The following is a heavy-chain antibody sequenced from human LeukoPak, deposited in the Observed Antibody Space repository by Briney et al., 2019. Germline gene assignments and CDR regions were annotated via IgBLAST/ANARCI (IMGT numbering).Heavy chain of an antibody. Sequence: GASVKVSCKAFGYTFTSYGISLVRQAPGHGRKSMGWISAYNGNTNYAQKLQSRVTMTTDTSTSTASMELRGLSSDDTAVYYCARGLPPRGMVDYWGQGTLVTVSS. V-gene: IGHV1-18*01. CDR1: GYTFTSYG. J-gene: IGHJ4*02. D-gene: IGHD6-13*01. CDR3: ARGLPPRGMVDY. CDR2: ISAYNGNT.